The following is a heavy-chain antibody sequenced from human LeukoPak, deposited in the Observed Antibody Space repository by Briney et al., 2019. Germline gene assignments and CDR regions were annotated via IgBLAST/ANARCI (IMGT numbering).Heavy chain of an antibody. CDR1: GFTFSSYG. CDR3: ARANPNLDYLNAFDI. V-gene: IGHV3-23*01. Sequence: GGTLRLSCAASGFTFSSYGMSWVRQAPGKGLEWVSAISDSGGSTYYADSVKGRFTISRDNSKNTLYLQMNSLRAEDTAVYYCARANPNLDYLNAFDIWGQGTMVTVSS. D-gene: IGHD4-11*01. CDR2: ISDSGGST. J-gene: IGHJ3*02.